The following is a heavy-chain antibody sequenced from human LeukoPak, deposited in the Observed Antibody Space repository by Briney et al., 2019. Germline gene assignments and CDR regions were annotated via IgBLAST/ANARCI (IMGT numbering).Heavy chain of an antibody. CDR3: ARAHGYCSGGSCSRDYFDY. Sequence: GGSLRLSCAASGFTFDDYGMSWVRQAPGKGLEWVSGINWNGGSTGYADSVKGRFTISRDNAKNSLYLQMNSLRAEDTALYYCARAHGYCSGGSCSRDYFDYWGQGTLVTVSS. V-gene: IGHV3-20*04. CDR2: INWNGGST. CDR1: GFTFDDYG. D-gene: IGHD2-15*01. J-gene: IGHJ4*02.